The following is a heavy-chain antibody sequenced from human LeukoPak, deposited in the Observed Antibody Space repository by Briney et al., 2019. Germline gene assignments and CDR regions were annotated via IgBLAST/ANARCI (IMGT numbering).Heavy chain of an antibody. J-gene: IGHJ4*02. Sequence: GGSLRLSCTMSGFSNDWMAWVRQAPEKGLEWVATINQDGSQIYYVDSMKGRFTISRDNAKKSLYLQLTSLRAYDTAVYYCAREIREAPVSNWGQGTLVTVSS. V-gene: IGHV3-7*01. D-gene: IGHD5/OR15-5a*01. CDR1: GFSNDW. CDR3: AREIREAPVSN. CDR2: INQDGSQI.